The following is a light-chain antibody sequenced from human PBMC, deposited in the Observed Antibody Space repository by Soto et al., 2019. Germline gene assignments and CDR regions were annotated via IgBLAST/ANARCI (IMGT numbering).Light chain of an antibody. CDR2: GAS. J-gene: IGKJ5*01. Sequence: DIVMTQSPLSLPVTPVDPASISFRASQSVSSSYIAWYQQRPGQTPSLLIYGASTRATGIPDRFSGSGSGTHFTLTISRLEPGDFAVYYCQHFGGTTFTFGQGTRLEIK. CDR3: QHFGGTTFT. CDR1: QSVSSSY. V-gene: IGKV3-20*01.